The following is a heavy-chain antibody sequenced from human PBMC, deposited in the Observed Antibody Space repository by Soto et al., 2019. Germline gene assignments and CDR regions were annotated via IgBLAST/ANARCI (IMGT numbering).Heavy chain of an antibody. V-gene: IGHV1-8*02. CDR2: INPNSGNT. CDR1: GYTFTGYY. Sequence: GASVKVSCKASGYTFTGYYMHWVRQAPGQGLEWMGWINPNSGNTGYAQKFQGRVTMTRNTSISTAYMELSSLRSEDTAVYYCARDPSLLTSSYSSGYYYYFDYWGQGTLVTVSS. CDR3: ARDPSLLTSSYSSGYYYYFDY. J-gene: IGHJ4*02. D-gene: IGHD3-22*01.